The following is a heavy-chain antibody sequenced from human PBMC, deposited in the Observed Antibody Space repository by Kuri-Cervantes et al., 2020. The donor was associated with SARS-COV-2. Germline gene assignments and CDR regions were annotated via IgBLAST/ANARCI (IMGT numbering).Heavy chain of an antibody. CDR2: IYYSGST. J-gene: IGHJ3*02. Sequence: SETLSLTCTVSGGSISSYYWSWIRQPPGKGLEWIGYIYYSGSTYYNPSLKSRVTISVDTSKNQFSLKLSSVTAADTAVYYCASRIVVVTAIFPAFDIWSQGTMVTVSS. CDR1: GGSISSYY. V-gene: IGHV4-59*08. CDR3: ASRIVVVTAIFPAFDI. D-gene: IGHD2-21*02.